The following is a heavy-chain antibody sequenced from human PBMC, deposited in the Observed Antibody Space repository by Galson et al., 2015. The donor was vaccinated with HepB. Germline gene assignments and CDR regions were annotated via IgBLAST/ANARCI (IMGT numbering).Heavy chain of an antibody. V-gene: IGHV3-30-3*01. CDR2: ISYDGSNK. D-gene: IGHD3-22*01. CDR1: GFTFSSYA. J-gene: IGHJ1*01. Sequence: SLRLSCAASGFTFSSYAMHWVRQAPGKGLEWVAVISYDGSNKYYVDSVKGRFTISRDNSKNTVSLQMNSLRAEDTAVYYCARGTYYYDNSGYPRHWGQGTLVTVSS. CDR3: ARGTYYYDNSGYPRH.